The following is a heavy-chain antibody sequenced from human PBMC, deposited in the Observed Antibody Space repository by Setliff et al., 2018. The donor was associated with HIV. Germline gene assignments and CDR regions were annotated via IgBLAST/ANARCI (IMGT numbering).Heavy chain of an antibody. CDR3: ARRPQWLGHYFDY. CDR2: INHSGST. D-gene: IGHD6-19*01. Sequence: PSETLSLTCAVYGGSFSGYYWSWVRQPPGKGLEWIGEINHSGSTNYNPSLKSRVTISVDTSKNQFSLKLSSVTAADTAVYYCARRPQWLGHYFDYWGQGTLVTV. J-gene: IGHJ4*02. V-gene: IGHV4-34*01. CDR1: GGSFSGYY.